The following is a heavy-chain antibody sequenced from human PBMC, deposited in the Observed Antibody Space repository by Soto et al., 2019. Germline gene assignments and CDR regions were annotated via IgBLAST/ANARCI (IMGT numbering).Heavy chain of an antibody. J-gene: IGHJ4*02. CDR2: INWNAGST. V-gene: IGHV3-20*04. Sequence: GSLRLSCAASGFTFDDYGMSWVRQVPGKGLEWVSGINWNAGSTGYADSVKGRFTISRDNAKNSLYMQMNSLVADDTAFYYCVRDFTSLAIKGGRYYFDLWGQGT. CDR3: VRDFTSLAIKGGRYYFDL. D-gene: IGHD3-9*01. CDR1: GFTFDDYG.